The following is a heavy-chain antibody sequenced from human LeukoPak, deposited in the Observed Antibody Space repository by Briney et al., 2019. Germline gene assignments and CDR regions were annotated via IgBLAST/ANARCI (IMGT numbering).Heavy chain of an antibody. CDR1: GGTFSSYA. J-gene: IGHJ6*02. V-gene: IGHV1-69*13. Sequence: GASVKVSCKASGGTFSSYAISWVRQAPGQGLEWMGGIVPIFGTANYAQKFQGRVTITADESTSTAYMELSSLRSEDTAVYYCATPAPTGWIPDYYYYGMDVWGQGTTVTVSS. D-gene: IGHD3-9*01. CDR2: IVPIFGTA. CDR3: ATPAPTGWIPDYYYYGMDV.